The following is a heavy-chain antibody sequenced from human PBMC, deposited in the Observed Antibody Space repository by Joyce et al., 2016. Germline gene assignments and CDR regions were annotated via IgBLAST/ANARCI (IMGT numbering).Heavy chain of an antibody. CDR1: NGSLRGYY. V-gene: IGHV4-34*02. CDR3: ARDKAGSNYFRH. J-gene: IGHJ1*01. D-gene: IGHD6-13*01. CDR2: ITRTGIT. Sequence: QVQLQQWGAGLLKPSETLSLTCAVHNGSLRGYYWSWIRQPPGKGLEWLGEITRTGITNYNPSLGSRLSMSIDASENHFSLRMTSVTAADTALYFCARDKAGSNYFRHWGQGTLVTVSP.